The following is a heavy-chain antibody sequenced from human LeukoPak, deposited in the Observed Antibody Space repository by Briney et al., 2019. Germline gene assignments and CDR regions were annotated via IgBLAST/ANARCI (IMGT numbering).Heavy chain of an antibody. J-gene: IGHJ5*02. CDR1: GYTFTGYY. V-gene: IGHV1-2*02. D-gene: IGHD3-10*01. Sequence: GASVKVSCKASGYTFTGYYMHWVRQAPGQGLEWMGWINPNSGGTNYAQKFQGRVTMTRDTSISTAYMELSRLRSDDTAVYYCARDRLGSGSYYNGDWFDPWGQGTLVTVSS. CDR3: ARDRLGSGSYYNGDWFDP. CDR2: INPNSGGT.